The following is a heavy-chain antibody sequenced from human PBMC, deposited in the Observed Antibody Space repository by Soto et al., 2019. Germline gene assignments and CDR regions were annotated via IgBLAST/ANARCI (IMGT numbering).Heavy chain of an antibody. V-gene: IGHV3-30*18. D-gene: IGHD1-26*01. CDR2: ISYDGSNK. CDR3: AKDLVGAGDYYYYYGMDV. J-gene: IGHJ6*02. Sequence: PGGSLRLSCAASGFTFSSYGMHWVRQAPGKGLEWVAVISYDGSNKYYADSVKGRFTISRDNSKNTLYLQMNSLRAEDTAVYYCAKDLVGAGDYYYYYGMDVWGQGTTVTSP. CDR1: GFTFSSYG.